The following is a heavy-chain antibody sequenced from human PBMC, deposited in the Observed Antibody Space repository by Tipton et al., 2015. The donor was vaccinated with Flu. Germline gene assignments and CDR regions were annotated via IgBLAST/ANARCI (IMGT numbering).Heavy chain of an antibody. Sequence: TLSLTCTVSGGSISSYYWSWIRQPPGKGLEWLGYVFDDGSTSYNPSLKSRVPISVDTSKNQVSLELQSVTAADTAVYYCARADTIGRWLQLFYWGQGTLVTVTS. J-gene: IGHJ4*02. D-gene: IGHD5-24*01. V-gene: IGHV4-59*01. CDR1: GGSISSYY. CDR3: ARADTIGRWLQLFY. CDR2: VFDDGST.